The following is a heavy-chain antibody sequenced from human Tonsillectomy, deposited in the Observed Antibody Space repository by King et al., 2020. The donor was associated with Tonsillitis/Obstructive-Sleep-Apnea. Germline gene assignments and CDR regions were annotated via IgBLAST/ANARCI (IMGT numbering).Heavy chain of an antibody. V-gene: IGHV1-8*01. CDR3: AREGGTNRGFDY. Sequence: QLVQSGAEVKKPGASVKVSCKASGYTFTSYDIHWVRQATGQGLEWMGWMNPNRGNTGYAQKFQGRVTMTRNTSIRTAYMELSSLRAEDTAVYYCAREGGTNRGFDYWGQGTLVTVSS. J-gene: IGHJ4*02. CDR2: MNPNRGNT. CDR1: GYTFTSYD. D-gene: IGHD2-8*01.